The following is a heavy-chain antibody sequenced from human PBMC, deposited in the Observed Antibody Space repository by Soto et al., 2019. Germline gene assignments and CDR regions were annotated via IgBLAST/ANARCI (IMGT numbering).Heavy chain of an antibody. CDR3: ARSPLGTAPGDI. D-gene: IGHD1-7*01. CDR1: GFTFSDHA. Sequence: GGSLRLSCAASGFTFSDHAMDWLRQSPGTGLEWVARIRNRAHSYTTEYAASVKGRFTVSRDDSKNSLYLQMNSLITEDTAVYYCARSPLGTAPGDIWGQGTMVTVSS. J-gene: IGHJ3*02. V-gene: IGHV3-72*01. CDR2: IRNRAHSYTT.